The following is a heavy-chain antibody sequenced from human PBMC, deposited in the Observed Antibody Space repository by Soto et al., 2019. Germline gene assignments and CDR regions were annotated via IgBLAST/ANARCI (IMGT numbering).Heavy chain of an antibody. CDR1: GLAFSNYA. CDR3: AKGDLLWDPFDF. CDR2: ITASGYSA. J-gene: IGHJ4*02. Sequence: PXGSLRLSCAASGLAFSNYAMTWVRQAPGKGLEWVSIITASGYSAYYGGAVKGRFTTSRDNSRSTLYLQMNGLRADDTAVYYCAKGDLLWDPFDFWGQGTLVTVSS. D-gene: IGHD3-16*01. V-gene: IGHV3-23*01.